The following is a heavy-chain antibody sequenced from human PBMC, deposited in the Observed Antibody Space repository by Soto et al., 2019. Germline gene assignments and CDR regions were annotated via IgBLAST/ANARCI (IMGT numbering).Heavy chain of an antibody. CDR2: ISWNSGSI. V-gene: IGHV3-9*01. CDR1: GFTFDDYA. J-gene: IGHJ4*02. Sequence: PGGSLRLSCAASGFTFDDYAMHWVRQAPGKGLEWVSGISWNSGSIGYADSVKGRFTISRDNAKNSLYLQMNSLRAKDTALYYCAKDSRGYSYGHNSFDYWGQGTLVTVSS. CDR3: AKDSRGYSYGHNSFDY. D-gene: IGHD5-18*01.